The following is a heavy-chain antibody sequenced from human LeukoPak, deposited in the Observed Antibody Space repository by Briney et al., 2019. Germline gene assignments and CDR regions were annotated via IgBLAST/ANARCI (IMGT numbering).Heavy chain of an antibody. CDR3: ARSTEWYADY. D-gene: IGHD3-3*01. CDR1: GFNFNIYS. J-gene: IGHJ4*02. Sequence: PGGSLRLSCAASGFNFNIYSMNWVRQAPGKGLEWISYIISDIRTIYYADSVRGRFIISRDNAKGSVYLELNNLRADDTALYYCARSTEWYADYWGQGTLVTVSS. V-gene: IGHV3-48*01. CDR2: IISDIRTI.